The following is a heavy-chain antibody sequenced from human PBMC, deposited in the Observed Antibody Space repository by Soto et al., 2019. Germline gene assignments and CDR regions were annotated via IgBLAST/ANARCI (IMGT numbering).Heavy chain of an antibody. CDR3: ARDTGDGTFDF. CDR2: INADYGNT. V-gene: IGHV1-3*01. J-gene: IGHJ4*01. CDR1: GYTVRSYA. D-gene: IGHD7-27*01. Sequence: ASVKVSCKASGYTVRSYAIHWVRHAPGQRLEWMGWINADYGNTKSSQKFQARVTISRDTSASTAYMELTSLRSEDTAVYYCARDTGDGTFDFWGHGTLVTVSS.